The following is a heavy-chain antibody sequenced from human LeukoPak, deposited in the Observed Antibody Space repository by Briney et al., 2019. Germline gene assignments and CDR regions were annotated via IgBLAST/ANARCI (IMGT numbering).Heavy chain of an antibody. CDR2: IHPSTGNP. J-gene: IGHJ4*02. V-gene: IGHV7-4-1*02. CDR1: GYTFTNYA. Sequence: ASVKVSCTASGYTFTNYALNWVRQAPGQGLEWMGWIHPSTGNPTYAQGFTGRFVFSLDTSVSTTYLQISSLEAEDTAVYYCARAYQRLGGLSLPDYWGQGTLVTVSS. D-gene: IGHD3-16*02. CDR3: ARAYQRLGGLSLPDY.